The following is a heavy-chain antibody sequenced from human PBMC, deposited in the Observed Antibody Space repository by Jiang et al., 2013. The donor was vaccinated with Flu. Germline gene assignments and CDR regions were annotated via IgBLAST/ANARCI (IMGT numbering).Heavy chain of an antibody. CDR2: INPSGGST. CDR3: ARGGIVVVPAAKGRLGDYYYGMDV. Sequence: SGAEVKKPGASVKVSCKASGYTFTSYYMHWVRQAPGQGLEWMGIINPSGGSTSYAQKFQGRVTMTRDTSTSTVYMELSSLRSEDTAVYYCARGGIVVVPAAKGRLGDYYYGMDVWGKGTTVTVSS. J-gene: IGHJ6*04. D-gene: IGHD2-2*01. V-gene: IGHV1-46*01. CDR1: GYTFTSYY.